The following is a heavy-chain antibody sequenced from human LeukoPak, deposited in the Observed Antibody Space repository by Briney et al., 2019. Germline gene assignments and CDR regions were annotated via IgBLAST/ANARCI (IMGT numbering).Heavy chain of an antibody. CDR2: IIPIFGTA. V-gene: IGHV1-69*13. CDR1: GGTFSSYA. Sequence: SVNVSCKASGGTFSSYAISWVRQAPGQGLEWMGGIIPIFGTANYAQKFQGRVTITVDESTSTAYMELSSLRSEDTAVYYCARAGIAAAGTLDYWGQGTLVTVSS. D-gene: IGHD6-13*01. J-gene: IGHJ4*02. CDR3: ARAGIAAAGTLDY.